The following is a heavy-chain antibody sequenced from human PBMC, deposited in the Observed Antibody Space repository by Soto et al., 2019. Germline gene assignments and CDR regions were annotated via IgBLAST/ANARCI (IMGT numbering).Heavy chain of an antibody. Sequence: SETLSLTCSVSDASITSSYWSWVRQPPGKGLEWIGFIHYSGSTNYNPSLQSRLTMSVDTSKSQFSLNLRSVTAADTAVYFCARHLEWELFYYFDHWGQGKMVTVSS. V-gene: IGHV4-59*08. CDR2: IHYSGST. CDR3: ARHLEWELFYYFDH. D-gene: IGHD1-26*01. J-gene: IGHJ4*02. CDR1: DASITSSY.